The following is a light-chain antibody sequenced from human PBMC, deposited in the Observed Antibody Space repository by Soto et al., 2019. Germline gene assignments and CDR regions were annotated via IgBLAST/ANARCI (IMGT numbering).Light chain of an antibody. CDR1: QSVSSD. Sequence: EMVMTQSPATLSGSPGEIATLSCRASQSVSSDLAWYQHKPGQAPRLLIYGASTRATGIPARFSGRGSGTEFTLTISSLQSVDFAVYYCQQYDNWPQTFGQGTKVDIK. V-gene: IGKV3-15*01. CDR2: GAS. CDR3: QQYDNWPQT. J-gene: IGKJ1*01.